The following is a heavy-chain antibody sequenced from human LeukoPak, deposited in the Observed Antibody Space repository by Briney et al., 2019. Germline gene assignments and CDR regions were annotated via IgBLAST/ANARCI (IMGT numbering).Heavy chain of an antibody. J-gene: IGHJ4*02. CDR1: GGSISSSSYY. D-gene: IGHD5-24*01. V-gene: IGHV4-39*01. Sequence: PSETLSLTCTVSGGSISSSSYYWGWIRQPPGKGLGWIGSIYYSGSTYYNPSLKSRVTISVDTSKNQFSLKLSSVTAADTAVYYCARRRDGYNSMAYYFDYWGQGTLVTVSS. CDR3: ARRRDGYNSMAYYFDY. CDR2: IYYSGST.